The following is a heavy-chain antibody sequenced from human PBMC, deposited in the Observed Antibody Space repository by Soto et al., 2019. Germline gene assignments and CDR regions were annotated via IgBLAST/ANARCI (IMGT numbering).Heavy chain of an antibody. CDR3: ARGGAYYDSSVWTEYY. Sequence: QVQLQESGPGLVKPSETLSLTCTVSGGSVSSGSYYWRWIRQPPGKGLEWIGYIYYSRRTNYNPSLQSRVIISVDSSKNQFPLKLISVTGADTAVYYCARGGAYYDSSVWTEYYWGQGTLVTVSS. J-gene: IGHJ4*02. CDR1: GGSVSSGSYY. D-gene: IGHD3-22*01. CDR2: IYYSRRT. V-gene: IGHV4-61*01.